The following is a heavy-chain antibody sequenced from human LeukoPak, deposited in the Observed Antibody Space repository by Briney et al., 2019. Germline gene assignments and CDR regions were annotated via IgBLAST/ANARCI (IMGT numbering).Heavy chain of an antibody. V-gene: IGHV1-8*01. CDR2: MNPNSGNT. D-gene: IGHD3-22*01. J-gene: IGHJ4*02. CDR3: AREKPFYDSSGYYYPIAFDY. CDR1: GYTFTSYD. Sequence: ASVKVSCKASGYTFTSYDINWVRQATGQGLEWMGWMNPNSGNTGYAQKFQGRVTMTTDTSTTTAYMDVRSLRSDDTALYYCAREKPFYDSSGYYYPIAFDYWGQGTLVTISS.